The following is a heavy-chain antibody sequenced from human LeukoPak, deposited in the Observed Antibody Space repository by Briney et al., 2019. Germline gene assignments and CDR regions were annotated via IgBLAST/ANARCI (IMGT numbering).Heavy chain of an antibody. CDR1: GFTFSSYG. D-gene: IGHD3-10*01. J-gene: IGHJ4*02. CDR3: AKLYGSGDSHGASLDY. CDR2: IRYDGSNK. V-gene: IGHV3-30*02. Sequence: GGSLRLSCAASGFTFSSYGMHWVHQAPGKGLEWVAFIRYDGSNKYYADSVKGRFTISRDNSKNTLYLQMNSLRAEDTAVYYCAKLYGSGDSHGASLDYWGQGTLVTVSS.